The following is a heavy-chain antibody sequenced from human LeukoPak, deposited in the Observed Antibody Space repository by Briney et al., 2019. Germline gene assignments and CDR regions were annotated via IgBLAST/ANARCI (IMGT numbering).Heavy chain of an antibody. Sequence: GGSLRLSCAASGFTFSSYSMNWVRQAPGKGLEWVSYISSSSSTIYYADSVKGRFTISRDNAKNSLYLQLNSLRAEDTAVYYCAKMGKTENHYGSGRFSYYYYMDVWGKGTTVTISS. J-gene: IGHJ6*03. CDR2: ISSSSSTI. D-gene: IGHD3-10*01. CDR1: GFTFSSYS. V-gene: IGHV3-48*01. CDR3: AKMGKTENHYGSGRFSYYYYMDV.